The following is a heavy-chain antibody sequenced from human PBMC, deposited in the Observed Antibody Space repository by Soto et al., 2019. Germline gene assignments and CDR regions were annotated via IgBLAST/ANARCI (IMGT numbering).Heavy chain of an antibody. J-gene: IGHJ5*02. CDR2: IIPICGTA. CDR3: AGARKXXVXXDP. Sequence: FSVTVSCMQCRCRFRSYAIRWVRQAPGQGLEWMGGIIPICGTANYAQKFQGRVAITSDKSTSXXXXXXSSRGSEETAGYYXAGARKXXVXXDPWGQGTLVTGSS. V-gene: IGHV1-69*06. CDR1: RCRFRSYA.